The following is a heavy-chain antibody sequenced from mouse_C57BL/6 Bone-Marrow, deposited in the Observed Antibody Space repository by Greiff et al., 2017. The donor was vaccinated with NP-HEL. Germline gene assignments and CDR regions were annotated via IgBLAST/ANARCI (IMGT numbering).Heavy chain of an antibody. CDR3: TRYGSSRYYAMDY. D-gene: IGHD1-1*01. Sequence: VQGVESGAELVKPGASVKLSCKASGYTFTSYYMYWVKQRPGQGLEWIGEINPSNGGTNFNEKFKSKATLTVDKSSSTAYMQLSSLTSEDSAVYYCTRYGSSRYYAMDYWGQGTSVTVSS. V-gene: IGHV1S81*02. J-gene: IGHJ4*01. CDR2: INPSNGGT. CDR1: GYTFTSYY.